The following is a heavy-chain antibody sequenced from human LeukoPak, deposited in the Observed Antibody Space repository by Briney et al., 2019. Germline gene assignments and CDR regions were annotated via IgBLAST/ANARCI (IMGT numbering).Heavy chain of an antibody. J-gene: IGHJ4*02. D-gene: IGHD6-19*01. Sequence: GESLKISCKVSGYSFTSYWIGWVRQMPGKGLEWMGIIYPGDSDTRYSPSFQGQVTISADKSISTAYLQWSSLKASDTAMYYCARTTPGGQVAGYYFDYWGQGTLVTVSS. CDR1: GYSFTSYW. CDR3: ARTTPGGQVAGYYFDY. V-gene: IGHV5-51*01. CDR2: IYPGDSDT.